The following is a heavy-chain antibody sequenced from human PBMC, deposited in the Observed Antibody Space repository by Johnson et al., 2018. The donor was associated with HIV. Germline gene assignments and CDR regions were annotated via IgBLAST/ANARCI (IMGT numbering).Heavy chain of an antibody. CDR2: ILYDGSNK. CDR3: ASVYYDILTGYYYDAFDI. Sequence: SGGGVVQPGRSLRLSCVVSGFTFSSYAMHWVRQAPGKGLEWVAGILYDGSNKYYADSVKGRFTISRDNSKNTLYLQMNSLRAEDTALYYCASVYYDILTGYYYDAFDIWGQGTMVTVSS. D-gene: IGHD3-9*01. V-gene: IGHV3-30-3*01. CDR1: GFTFSSYA. J-gene: IGHJ3*02.